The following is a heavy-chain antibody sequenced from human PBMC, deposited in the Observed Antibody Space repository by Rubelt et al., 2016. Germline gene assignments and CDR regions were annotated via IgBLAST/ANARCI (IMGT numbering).Heavy chain of an antibody. Sequence: QVQLVQSGAEVKKPGASVKVSCKASGYTFSGYYMHWVRQAPGQGLEWVGWINPNSGGTNYTQKFQGRVTITTDTSITTAYMERNTLISDDTAVYYCARDHCVSSTCYLDYWGQGTLVTVSS. CDR3: ARDHCVSSTCYLDY. CDR2: INPNSGGT. D-gene: IGHD2-2*01. V-gene: IGHV1-2*02. CDR1: GYTFSGYY. J-gene: IGHJ4*02.